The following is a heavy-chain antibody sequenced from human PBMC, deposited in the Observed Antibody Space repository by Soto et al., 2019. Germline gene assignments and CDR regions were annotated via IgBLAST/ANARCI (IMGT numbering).Heavy chain of an antibody. V-gene: IGHV4-59*08. CDR3: AGLGSGSVRA. J-gene: IGHJ5*02. CDR1: GGSISSYY. D-gene: IGHD1-26*01. CDR2: MYYSGST. Sequence: QVQLQESGPGLVRPSETLSLTCTVSGGSISSYYWSWIRQPPGKGLEWIGYMYYSGSTNYNPSLKSRVTISVDTSNSQFSLKLSSVTAADPAVYYCAGLGSGSVRAWGQGTLVTVSS.